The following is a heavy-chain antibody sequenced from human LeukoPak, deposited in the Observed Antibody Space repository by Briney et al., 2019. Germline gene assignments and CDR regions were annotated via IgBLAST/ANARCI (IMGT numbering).Heavy chain of an antibody. V-gene: IGHV3-11*01. CDR1: GFTFSDYY. CDR2: ISSSGSTI. CDR3: ARVKYYYDSSGYYQLTYYFDY. Sequence: PGGSLRLSCAASGFTFSDYYMSWIRRAPGKGLEWVSYISSSGSTIYYADSVKGRFTISRDNAKNSLYLQMNSLRAEDTAVYYCARVKYYYDSSGYYQLTYYFDYWGQGTLVTVSS. D-gene: IGHD3-22*01. J-gene: IGHJ4*02.